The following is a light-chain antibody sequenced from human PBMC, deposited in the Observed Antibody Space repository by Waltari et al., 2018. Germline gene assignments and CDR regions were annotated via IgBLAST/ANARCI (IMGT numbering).Light chain of an antibody. Sequence: QSVLTQPPSVSGAPGQRVTISCTGSSSNIGTGYNVQWYQQIPGSAPQLLTYGEQNRASGVPDRFSGFKSGTSASLVITGLQAEDEAEYYCQSYDSSLSVSGVFGGGTRVTVL. J-gene: IGLJ3*02. CDR1: SSNIGTGYN. V-gene: IGLV1-40*01. CDR2: GEQ. CDR3: QSYDSSLSVSGV.